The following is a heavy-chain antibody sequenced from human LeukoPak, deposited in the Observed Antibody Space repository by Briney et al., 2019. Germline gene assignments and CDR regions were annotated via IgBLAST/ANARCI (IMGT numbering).Heavy chain of an antibody. CDR1: GGSFSGYY. CDR2: INHSGST. V-gene: IGHV4-34*01. D-gene: IGHD6-19*01. Sequence: PSETLSLTCAVYGGSFSGYYWSWIRQPPGKGLEWIGEINHSGSTYYNPSLKSRVTISVDTSKNQFSLKLSSVTAADTAVYYCASSSGWLFDYWGQGTLVTVSS. CDR3: ASSSGWLFDY. J-gene: IGHJ4*02.